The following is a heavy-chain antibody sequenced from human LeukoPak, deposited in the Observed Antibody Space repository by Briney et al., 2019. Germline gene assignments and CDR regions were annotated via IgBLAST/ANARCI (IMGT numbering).Heavy chain of an antibody. CDR1: GDSVSSNSAA. D-gene: IGHD6-13*01. CDR3: ARAGYSSSWYVYYYFDY. V-gene: IGHV6-1*01. J-gene: IGHJ4*02. CDR2: TYYRSKWYN. Sequence: SQTLSLTCAISGDSVSSNSAAWNWIRQSPSRGLEWLGRTYYRSKWYNDYAVSVKSRITINPDTSKNQFSLQLNSVTPEDTAVYYCARAGYSSSWYVYYYFDYWGQGTLVTVSS.